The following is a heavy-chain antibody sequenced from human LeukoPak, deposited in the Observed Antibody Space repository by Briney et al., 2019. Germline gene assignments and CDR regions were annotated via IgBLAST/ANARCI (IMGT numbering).Heavy chain of an antibody. Sequence: SVKVSCKASGGTFSSYAISWVRQAPGQGLEWMGGIIPIFGTANYAQKFQGRVTITTDESTSTAYMELSSLRSEDTAVYYCARGLVYSSSWLSFYYYYMDVWGKGTTVTVSS. D-gene: IGHD6-13*01. J-gene: IGHJ6*03. CDR3: ARGLVYSSSWLSFYYYYMDV. CDR1: GGTFSSYA. V-gene: IGHV1-69*05. CDR2: IIPIFGTA.